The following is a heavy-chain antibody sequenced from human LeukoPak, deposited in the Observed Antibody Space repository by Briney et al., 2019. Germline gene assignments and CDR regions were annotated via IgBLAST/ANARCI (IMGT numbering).Heavy chain of an antibody. CDR1: GFTFSSYG. CDR2: ISSSSSTI. Sequence: GGSLRLSCAASGFTFSSYGMNWVRQAPGKGLEWVSYISSSSSTIYYADSVKGRFTISRDNAKNSLYLQMNSLRAEDTAVYYCASEYSSSSPHYYYYYYMDVWGKGTTVTVSS. V-gene: IGHV3-48*01. J-gene: IGHJ6*03. CDR3: ASEYSSSSPHYYYYYYMDV. D-gene: IGHD6-6*01.